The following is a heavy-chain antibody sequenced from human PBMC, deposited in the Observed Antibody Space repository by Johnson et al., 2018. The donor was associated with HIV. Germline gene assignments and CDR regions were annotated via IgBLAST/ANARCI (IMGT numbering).Heavy chain of an antibody. Sequence: QVRLVDSGGGVVQPGRSLRLSCAASGFTFSTYAMHWVRQAPGKGLEWVAVISYDGSDIYHADSVKGRFNISRDNSKKMVNLQMNSLRAEDTAVYYCATSQSGAFDIWGQGTKVTVSS. V-gene: IGHV3-30*04. D-gene: IGHD6-6*01. CDR2: ISYDGSDI. CDR1: GFTFSTYA. J-gene: IGHJ3*02. CDR3: ATSQSGAFDI.